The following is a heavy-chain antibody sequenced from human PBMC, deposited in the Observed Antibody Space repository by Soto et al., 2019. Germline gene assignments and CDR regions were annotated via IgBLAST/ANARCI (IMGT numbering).Heavy chain of an antibody. CDR1: GGSISSSIYY. J-gene: IGHJ6*02. V-gene: IGHV4-39*01. CDR3: ASGRGTGTTNYYYYYGMDV. CDR2: IYYSGIT. Sequence: SETLSLTCTVSGGSISSSIYYWVWIRQPPGKVLEWIGSIYYSGITYYNPSLKSRVTISVDTSKNQFSLKLSSVTAADTAVYYCASGRGTGTTNYYYYYGMDVWGQGTTVTVSS. D-gene: IGHD1-1*01.